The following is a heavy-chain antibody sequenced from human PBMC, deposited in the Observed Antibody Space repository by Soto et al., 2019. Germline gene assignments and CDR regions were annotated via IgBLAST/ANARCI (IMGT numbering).Heavy chain of an antibody. CDR1: GFTFSSYA. D-gene: IGHD6-19*01. V-gene: IGHV3-23*01. CDR3: AKGRGIAVVGTRVDY. CDR2: ISGSGGTT. Sequence: EVQLLESGGDLVQPGGSLRLSCAASGFTFSSYAMTWVRQAPGKWPEWVSVISGSGGTTFYANSVTGRFTISRDNSKNTLYLQMNSLRAEDTAIYYCAKGRGIAVVGTRVDYWGQGTLVTVSS. J-gene: IGHJ4*02.